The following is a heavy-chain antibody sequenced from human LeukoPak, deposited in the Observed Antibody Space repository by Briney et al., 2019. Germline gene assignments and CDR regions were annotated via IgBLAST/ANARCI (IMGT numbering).Heavy chain of an antibody. CDR1: GYTFTSYY. Sequence: GASVKVSCKASGYTFTSYYMHWVRQAPGQGLEWMGIINPSGGSTSYAQKFQGRVTKTRDTSTSTVYMELSSLRSEDTAVYYCARERPDNWFDPWGQGTLVTVSS. CDR2: INPSGGST. V-gene: IGHV1-46*01. CDR3: ARERPDNWFDP. J-gene: IGHJ5*02.